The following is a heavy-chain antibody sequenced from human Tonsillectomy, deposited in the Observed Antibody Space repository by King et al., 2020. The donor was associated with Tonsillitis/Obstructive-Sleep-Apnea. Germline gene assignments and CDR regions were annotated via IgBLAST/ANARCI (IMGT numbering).Heavy chain of an antibody. V-gene: IGHV3-7*01. J-gene: IGHJ6*03. CDR3: AKTLWSGYSKYYMDV. D-gene: IGHD3-3*01. Sequence: VQLVESGEGLVQPGGSLRLSCVASGFSFSSYWMTWVRQAPGKGLEWVANIKQDGSEEYYVDSVKGRFIISRDSAKNSVYLQMSSLRAEDTAVYYCAKTLWSGYSKYYMDVWGKGTTVTVSS. CDR1: GFSFSSYW. CDR2: IKQDGSEE.